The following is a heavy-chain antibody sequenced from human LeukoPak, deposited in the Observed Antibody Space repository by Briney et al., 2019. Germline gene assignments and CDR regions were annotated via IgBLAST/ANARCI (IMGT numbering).Heavy chain of an antibody. D-gene: IGHD2-8*01. CDR2: VYYSGST. J-gene: IGHJ4*02. CDR3: ARNVSAGYFDY. V-gene: IGHV4-39*01. CDR1: GGSISGTTYY. Sequence: PSETLSLTCSVSGGSISGTTYYWAWIRQPPEKGLEWIGSVYYSGSTSYSPSLKRRVTISVDTSKNQFSLRLSSVTAADTAVYYCARNVSAGYFDYWGQGTLVTVSS.